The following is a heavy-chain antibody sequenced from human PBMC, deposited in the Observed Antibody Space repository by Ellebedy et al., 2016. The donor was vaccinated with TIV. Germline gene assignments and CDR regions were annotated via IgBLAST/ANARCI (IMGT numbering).Heavy chain of an antibody. J-gene: IGHJ4*02. CDR2: ISSSSSYI. CDR1: GFTFSSYS. CDR3: TREGRVGFDY. D-gene: IGHD3-10*01. Sequence: GESLKISXAASGFTFSSYSMNWVRQAPGKGLEWVSSISSSSSYIYYADSVKGRFTISRDNAKKSLYLQMSSLTVDDTAVYYCTREGRVGFDYWGQGTLVTVSS. V-gene: IGHV3-21*04.